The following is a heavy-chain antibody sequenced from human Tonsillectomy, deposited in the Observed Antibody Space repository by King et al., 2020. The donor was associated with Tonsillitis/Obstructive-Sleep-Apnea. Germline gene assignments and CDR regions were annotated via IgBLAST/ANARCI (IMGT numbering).Heavy chain of an antibody. Sequence: VQLQESGPGLVKPSGTLSLTCAVSGGSISSSNWWSWVRQPPGKGLEWIGEIYHSGSTNYNPSLKSRVTISVDKSKNQFSLKLSSVTAADTAVYYCARDRGEMITFGGVIVARGAFDIWGQGTMVTVSS. D-gene: IGHD3-16*02. CDR3: ARDRGEMITFGGVIVARGAFDI. CDR2: IYHSGST. J-gene: IGHJ3*02. V-gene: IGHV4-4*02. CDR1: GGSISSSNW.